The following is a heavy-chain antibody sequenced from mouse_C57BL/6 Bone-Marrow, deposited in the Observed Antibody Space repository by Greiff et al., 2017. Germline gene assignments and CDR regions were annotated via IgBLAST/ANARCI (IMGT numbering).Heavy chain of an antibody. Sequence: EVQLQQSGPELVKPGASVKISCKASGYTFTDYYMNWVKQSHGKSLEWIGDINPNNGGTSYNQKFKGKATLTVDKSSSTAYMELRSLTSEDSAVYYCARSGGIYYYGSSYLSTMVTSYYFDYWGQGTTLTVSS. CDR2: INPNNGGT. D-gene: IGHD1-1*01. V-gene: IGHV1-26*01. CDR3: ARSGGIYYYGSSYLSTMVTSYYFDY. CDR1: GYTFTDYY. J-gene: IGHJ2*01.